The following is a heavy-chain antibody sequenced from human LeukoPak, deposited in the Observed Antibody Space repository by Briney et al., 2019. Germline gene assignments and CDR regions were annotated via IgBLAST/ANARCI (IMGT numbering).Heavy chain of an antibody. D-gene: IGHD6-13*01. J-gene: IGHJ4*02. CDR1: GGSISSYY. Sequence: PSETLSLTCAVSGGSISSYYWSWIRQPPGEGLGWMGYIYYSGTTNYNPSLKSRVTISVDTSKNQFSLKLSSVTAADTAVYYCARGVYIAAAQYGYWGQGTLVTVSS. CDR3: ARGVYIAAAQYGY. CDR2: IYYSGTT. V-gene: IGHV4-59*01.